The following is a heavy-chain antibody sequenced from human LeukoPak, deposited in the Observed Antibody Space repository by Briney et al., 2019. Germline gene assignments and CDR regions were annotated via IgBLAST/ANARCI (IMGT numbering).Heavy chain of an antibody. CDR1: GFSFIEYA. D-gene: IGHD2-2*02. Sequence: GGSLRLSCTASGFSFIEYAMNWVRQAPGKGLEWVAFIRYDGKYTYYADSVKGRFTISRDNAKNSLYLQMNSLRAEDTAVYYCARGRYCSSTSCYNNWFDPWGQGTLVTVSS. V-gene: IGHV3-30*02. J-gene: IGHJ5*02. CDR3: ARGRYCSSTSCYNNWFDP. CDR2: IRYDGKYT.